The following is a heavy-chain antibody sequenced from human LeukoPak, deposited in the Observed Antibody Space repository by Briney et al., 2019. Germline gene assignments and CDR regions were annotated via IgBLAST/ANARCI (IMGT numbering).Heavy chain of an antibody. J-gene: IGHJ2*01. D-gene: IGHD3-22*01. V-gene: IGHV1-69*06. CDR3: AREPYYYDSSGYRSYYYFDL. CDR1: GGTFSSYA. Sequence: SVKVSCKPSGGTFSSYAINWVRQAPGQGLEWMGGIISIFDTTNYAQKFQGRLTIIADTSTTTAYMELSSLRSEDTAVYYCAREPYYYDSSGYRSYYYFDLWGRGTLVTVSS. CDR2: IISIFDTT.